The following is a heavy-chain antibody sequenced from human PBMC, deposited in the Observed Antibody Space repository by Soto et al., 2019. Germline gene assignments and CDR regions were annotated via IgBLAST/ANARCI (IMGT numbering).Heavy chain of an antibody. Sequence: SVKVSCKASGGTFSSYAISWVRQAPGQGLEWMGGIIPIFGTANYAQKFQGRVTITADESTSTAYMELSSLRSEDTAVYYCARDSILDYYDSSGYYCFVYRGQGTLVTVSS. D-gene: IGHD3-22*01. CDR2: IIPIFGTA. CDR3: ARDSILDYYDSSGYYCFVY. V-gene: IGHV1-69*13. J-gene: IGHJ4*02. CDR1: GGTFSSYA.